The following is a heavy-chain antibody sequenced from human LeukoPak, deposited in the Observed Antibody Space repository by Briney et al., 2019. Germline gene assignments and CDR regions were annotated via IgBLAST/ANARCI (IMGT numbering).Heavy chain of an antibody. CDR1: GGSFSGYY. V-gene: IGHV4-34*01. CDR2: INHSGST. CDR3: ARRLRSGYSVVAAKYYFDY. J-gene: IGHJ4*02. Sequence: SETLSLTCAVYGGSFSGYYWSWIRQPPGRGLEWIGEINHSGSTNYNPSLKSRVTISVDTSKNQFSLKLSSVTAADTAVYYCARRLRSGYSVVAAKYYFDYWSQGTLVTVSS. D-gene: IGHD3-3*01.